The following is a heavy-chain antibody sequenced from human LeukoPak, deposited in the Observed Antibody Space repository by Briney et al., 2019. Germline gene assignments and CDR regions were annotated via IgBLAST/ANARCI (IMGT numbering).Heavy chain of an antibody. CDR2: IRYDGSNK. D-gene: IGHD6-6*01. CDR1: GFTFSSYG. Sequence: GGSLRLSCAASGFTFSSYGMHWVRQAPGKGLEWVAFIRYDGSNKYYADSVKGRFTISRDNSKNTLYPQMNSLRAEDTAVYYCAKVASHNDAFDIWGQGTMVTVSS. J-gene: IGHJ3*02. CDR3: AKVASHNDAFDI. V-gene: IGHV3-30*02.